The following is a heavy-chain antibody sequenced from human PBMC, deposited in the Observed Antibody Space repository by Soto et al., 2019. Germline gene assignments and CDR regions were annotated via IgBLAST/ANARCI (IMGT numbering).Heavy chain of an antibody. Sequence: QLQLQESGPGLVKPSETLSLTCTVSGGSISSSSYYWGWIRQPPGKGLEWIGSIYYSGSTYYNPSLTSRVTIYVDTSQHQFSLKLSSVTAADTAVYYCARSVEENHDYYYYMDVWGTGTTVTVSS. J-gene: IGHJ6*03. CDR1: GGSISSSSYY. CDR3: ARSVEENHDYYYYMDV. CDR2: IYYSGST. D-gene: IGHD2-15*01. V-gene: IGHV4-39*01.